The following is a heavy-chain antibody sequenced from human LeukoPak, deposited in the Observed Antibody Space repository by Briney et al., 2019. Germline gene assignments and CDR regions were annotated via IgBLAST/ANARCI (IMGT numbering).Heavy chain of an antibody. Sequence: RGSLRLSCVMSGLTFSNYAMNWVRQAPGKGLEWISDISTDSGSTYHIESVRGRFTISRDNSRSTLYLQMNSLRADDTGVYYCASGLYGGVFDNWGQGTLVTVSS. V-gene: IGHV3-23*01. CDR2: ISTDSGST. J-gene: IGHJ4*02. D-gene: IGHD4/OR15-4a*01. CDR3: ASGLYGGVFDN. CDR1: GLTFSNYA.